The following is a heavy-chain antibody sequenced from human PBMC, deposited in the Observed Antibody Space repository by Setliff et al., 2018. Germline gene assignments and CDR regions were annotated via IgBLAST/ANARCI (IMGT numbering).Heavy chain of an antibody. D-gene: IGHD7-27*01. CDR2: IYTTWST. V-gene: IGHV4-61*02. CDR1: GGSVGNSHYY. J-gene: IGHJ4*02. CDR3: ARYYPKLPELGIYGWFDY. Sequence: SETLSLTCTVSGGSVGNSHYYWSWIRQPAGKGLEWIGRIYTTWSTNYNPSLKSRVTISLDTSKSQFFLKLNSVTAADTAVYYCARYYPKLPELGIYGWFDYWGQGTPVTVSS.